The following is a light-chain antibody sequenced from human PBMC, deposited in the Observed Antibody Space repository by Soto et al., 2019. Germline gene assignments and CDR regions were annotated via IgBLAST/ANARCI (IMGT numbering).Light chain of an antibody. CDR3: QQYDNWPPT. J-gene: IGKJ4*01. Sequence: PGERFTLSCRASQSVSSSYLTWYQQKLGQAPRLLFYGASTRATSIPARFSGSGSGTDFTLTISSLQPEDFAVYWCQQYDNWPPTFGGGTKVDIK. CDR2: GAS. CDR1: QSVSSSY. V-gene: IGKV3D-7*01.